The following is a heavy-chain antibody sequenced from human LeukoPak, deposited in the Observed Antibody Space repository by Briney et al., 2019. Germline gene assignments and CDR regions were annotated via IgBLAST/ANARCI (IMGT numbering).Heavy chain of an antibody. CDR3: ARGGSGSGWYFDY. Sequence: PSETLSLTCTVSGGSISSYYWSWIRQPPGKGLEWIGYIYYSGSTNYNPSLKSRVTISVDTSKNQFSLKLSSVTAADTAVYYCARGGSGSGWYFDYWGQGTLVTVSS. J-gene: IGHJ4*02. CDR2: IYYSGST. V-gene: IGHV4-59*01. CDR1: GGSISSYY. D-gene: IGHD6-19*01.